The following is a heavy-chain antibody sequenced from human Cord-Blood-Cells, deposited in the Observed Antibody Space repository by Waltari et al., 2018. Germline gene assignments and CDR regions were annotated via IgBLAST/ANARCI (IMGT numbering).Heavy chain of an antibody. CDR3: ARQFMITFGGVIGYYYGMDV. CDR1: GGSIRSSSYY. CDR2: IYYSGST. V-gene: IGHV4-39*01. J-gene: IGHJ6*02. Sequence: QLQLQESGPGLVKPSETLSLTCTVSGGSIRSSSYYWGWIRQPPGEGLEWIGSIYYSGSTYYNPSLKSRVTISVDTSKNQFSLKLSSVTAADTAVYYCARQFMITFGGVIGYYYGMDVWGQGTTVTVSS. D-gene: IGHD3-16*01.